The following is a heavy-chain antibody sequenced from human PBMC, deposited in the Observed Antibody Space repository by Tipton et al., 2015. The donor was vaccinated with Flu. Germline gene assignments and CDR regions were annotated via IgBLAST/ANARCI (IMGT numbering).Heavy chain of an antibody. CDR2: IFHSGNA. D-gene: IGHD4-11*01. CDR1: GNSIRSANYY. J-gene: IGHJ5*02. V-gene: IGHV4-38-2*02. Sequence: LRLSCTVSGNSIRSANYYWGWIRQPPGKGLEWIGNIFHSGNAYHDPSLKSRVTISVDTSKNQFSLKLTSVTAADTAVYYCARRDYSNYVSEPKNWFDPWGQGTLVTVSS. CDR3: ARRDYSNYVSEPKNWFDP.